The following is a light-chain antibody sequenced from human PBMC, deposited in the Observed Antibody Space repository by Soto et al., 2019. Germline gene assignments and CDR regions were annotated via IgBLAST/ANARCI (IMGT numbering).Light chain of an antibody. CDR2: DAS. CDR3: QQYDNLT. Sequence: DIQMTQSPSSLSASVGDRVTITCRASQGISSWLAWYQQKPGKAPKLLIYDASNLETGVPSRFSGSGSGTDFTFTISSLQPEDIATYYCQQYDNLTFGGGTKVDIK. V-gene: IGKV1-33*01. J-gene: IGKJ4*01. CDR1: QGISSW.